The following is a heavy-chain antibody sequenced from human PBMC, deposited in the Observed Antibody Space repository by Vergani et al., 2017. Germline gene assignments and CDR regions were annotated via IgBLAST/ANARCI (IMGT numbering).Heavy chain of an antibody. J-gene: IGHJ4*02. CDR1: GYTFTSFG. D-gene: IGHD3-10*01. Sequence: QVQLVQSGAEVKKPGASVKVSCKASGYTFTSFGFSWVRQAPEQGLEGMGWITSYNGNTNYTQNLQGRVTMTTDTSTSTAYLELRSLRSDDTAVYYCARDSPYGSGRLWYDYWGQGTLVTVSS. V-gene: IGHV1-18*01. CDR3: ARDSPYGSGRLWYDY. CDR2: ITSYNGNT.